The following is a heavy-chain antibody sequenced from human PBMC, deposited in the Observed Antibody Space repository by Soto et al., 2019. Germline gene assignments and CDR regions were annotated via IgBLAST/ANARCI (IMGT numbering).Heavy chain of an antibody. J-gene: IGHJ4*02. V-gene: IGHV2-5*02. Sequence: SGPTLVKPTQTLTLTCTFSGFSLSTSGVGVGWIRQPPGKALEWLALIYWDDDKRYSPSLKSRLTITKDTSKNQVVLTMTNMDPVDTATYYCAHMRTPLSFTVTPDYWGQGTLVTVSS. D-gene: IGHD4-17*01. CDR1: GFSLSTSGVG. CDR3: AHMRTPLSFTVTPDY. CDR2: IYWDDDK.